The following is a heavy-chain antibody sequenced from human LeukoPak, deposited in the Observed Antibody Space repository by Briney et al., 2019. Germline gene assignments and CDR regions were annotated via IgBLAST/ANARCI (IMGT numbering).Heavy chain of an antibody. Sequence: AETLTLTCTVSGGSISSYYWSWIRQPPGKGLEWIGYIYYSGSTNYNPSLESRVTISVDTSKSQFSLKLSSVTAADTAVYYCASLGYSYGPVNFWGQGTLVIVSS. CDR1: GGSISSYY. J-gene: IGHJ4*02. D-gene: IGHD5-18*01. V-gene: IGHV4-59*08. CDR3: ASLGYSYGPVNF. CDR2: IYYSGST.